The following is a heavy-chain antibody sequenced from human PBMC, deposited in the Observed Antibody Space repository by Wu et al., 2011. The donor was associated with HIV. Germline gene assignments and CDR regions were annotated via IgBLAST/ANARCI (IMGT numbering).Heavy chain of an antibody. CDR3: ARGAPKGPGPRNDAFDI. CDR1: GGTFSSYG. D-gene: IGHD1-1*01. J-gene: IGHJ3*02. V-gene: IGHV1-69*14. CDR2: IIPIFGTA. Sequence: QVQLVQSGAEVKKPGSSVKVSCKASGGTFSSYGITWVRQAPGQGLEWMGGIIPIFGTANYAQKFQGRVTITADKSTSTAYMELSSLRSEDTAVYYCARGAPKGPGPRNDAFDIWGQGTMVTVSS.